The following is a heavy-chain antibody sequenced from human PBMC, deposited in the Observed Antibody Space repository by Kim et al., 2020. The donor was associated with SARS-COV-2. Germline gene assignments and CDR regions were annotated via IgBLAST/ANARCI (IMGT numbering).Heavy chain of an antibody. V-gene: IGHV3-30*18. D-gene: IGHD2-15*01. CDR3: AKVRRGCHSGGSCYSLIADPTDAFDI. CDR2: ISYDGSNK. CDR1: GFTFSSYG. Sequence: GGSLRLSCAASGFTFSSYGMHWVRQAPGKGLEWVAVISYDGSNKYYADSVKGRFTISRDNSKNTLYLQMNSLRAEDTAVYYCAKVRRGCHSGGSCYSLIADPTDAFDIWGQGTMVTVSS. J-gene: IGHJ3*02.